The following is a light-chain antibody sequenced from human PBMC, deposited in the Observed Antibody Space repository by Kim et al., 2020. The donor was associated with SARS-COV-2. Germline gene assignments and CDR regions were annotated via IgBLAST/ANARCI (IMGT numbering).Light chain of an antibody. CDR3: QQYNSYPVT. Sequence: SASVGDRVTITCRARQSISSWLAWYQQKPGKAPKLLIYKASSLESGVPSRFGGSESGTEFTLTISSLQPDDFATYYCQQYNSYPVTFGGGTKLEI. CDR1: QSISSW. V-gene: IGKV1-5*03. J-gene: IGKJ4*01. CDR2: KAS.